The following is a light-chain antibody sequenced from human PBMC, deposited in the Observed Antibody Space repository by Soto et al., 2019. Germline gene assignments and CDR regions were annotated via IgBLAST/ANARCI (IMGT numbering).Light chain of an antibody. CDR1: SGHSSYI. V-gene: IGLV4-60*02. CDR3: ETWDGNTRV. Sequence: QSVLTQSSSASASLGSSVKLTCTLSSGHSSYIIAWHQQQPGKAPRYLMKLEGSGSYNKGSGVPDRFSGSSSGADRYLTISNPPFEDEADYYCETWDGNTRVFGGGTKLTVL. J-gene: IGLJ3*02. CDR2: LEGSGSY.